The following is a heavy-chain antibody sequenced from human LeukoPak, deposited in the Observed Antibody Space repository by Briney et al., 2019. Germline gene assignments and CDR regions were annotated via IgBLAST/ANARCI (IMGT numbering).Heavy chain of an antibody. CDR3: ARAGYCSGGSCHPPPAFDI. V-gene: IGHV1-18*01. CDR1: GGTFSSYA. J-gene: IGHJ3*02. Sequence: ASVKVSCKASGGTFSSYAISWVRQAPGQGLEWMGWISAYNGNTNYAQKLQGRVTMTTDTSTSTAYMELRSLRSDDTAVYYCARAGYCSGGSCHPPPAFDIWGQGTMVTVSS. D-gene: IGHD2-15*01. CDR2: ISAYNGNT.